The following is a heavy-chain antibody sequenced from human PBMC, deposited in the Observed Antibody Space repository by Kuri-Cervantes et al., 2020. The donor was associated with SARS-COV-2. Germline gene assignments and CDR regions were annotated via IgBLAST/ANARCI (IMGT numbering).Heavy chain of an antibody. D-gene: IGHD4-23*01. CDR1: GFTFSSYD. Sequence: GESLKISFAACGFTFSSYDMHWVRQATGKGLEWVSAIGTAGDTYYPGSVKGQFTISRENAKNSLYLQMNSLRAGDTAVYYCARGGNPAWNMDVWGKGTTVTVSS. CDR3: ARGGNPAWNMDV. CDR2: IGTAGDT. V-gene: IGHV3-13*03. J-gene: IGHJ6*03.